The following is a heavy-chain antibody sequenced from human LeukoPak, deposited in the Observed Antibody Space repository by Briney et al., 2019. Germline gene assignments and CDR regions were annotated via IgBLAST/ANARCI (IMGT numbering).Heavy chain of an antibody. CDR2: IIPIFGTA. J-gene: IGHJ3*02. CDR1: GGTFSSYA. D-gene: IGHD3-10*01. Sequence: SVKVSCKASGGTFSSYAISWVRQAPGQGLEWMGGIIPIFGTANYAQKFQGRVTITADESTSTAYMELSSLRSEDTAVYYCARDFPPYGSGISGAFDIWGQGTMVTVSS. CDR3: ARDFPPYGSGISGAFDI. V-gene: IGHV1-69*13.